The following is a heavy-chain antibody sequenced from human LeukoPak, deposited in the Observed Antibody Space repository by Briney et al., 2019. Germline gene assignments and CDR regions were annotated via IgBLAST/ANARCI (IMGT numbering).Heavy chain of an antibody. D-gene: IGHD3-16*01. CDR2: ISSSSSYI. Sequence: SGGSLRLSCAASGFTFSSYSMNWVRQAPGKGLEWVSSISSSSSYIYYADSVKGRFTISRDNAKNSLYLQMNSLRAEDTAVYYCARDPNGSVGDPFDYWGQGTLVTVSS. CDR3: ARDPNGSVGDPFDY. J-gene: IGHJ4*02. V-gene: IGHV3-21*01. CDR1: GFTFSSYS.